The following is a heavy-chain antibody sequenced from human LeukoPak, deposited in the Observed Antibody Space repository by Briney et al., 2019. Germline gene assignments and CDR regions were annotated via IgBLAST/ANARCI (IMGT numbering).Heavy chain of an antibody. Sequence: GASVKVSCKASGYTFTSYDINWVRQATGQGLEWMGWISAYNGNTNYAQKLQGRVTMTTDTSTSTAYMELRSLRSDDTAVYYCARLPITMMGWFDPWGQGTLVTVSS. CDR3: ARLPITMMGWFDP. CDR2: ISAYNGNT. CDR1: GYTFTSYD. J-gene: IGHJ5*02. V-gene: IGHV1-18*01. D-gene: IGHD3-22*01.